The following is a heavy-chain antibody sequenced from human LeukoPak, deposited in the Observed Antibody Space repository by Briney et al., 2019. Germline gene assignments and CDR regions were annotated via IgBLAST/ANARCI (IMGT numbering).Heavy chain of an antibody. CDR2: ISSDSKYI. V-gene: IGHV3-21*01. J-gene: IGHJ4*02. Sequence: GGSLTLSCAASGFTFNTYSMNWVRQAPGKGLEWVSSISSDSKYIYYADSLKGRFFISRDNAKNSLYLQTNSLRAEDTAVYYCAKEPHPYRSGWYWKDWGQGTLVTVSS. CDR3: AKEPHPYRSGWYWKD. CDR1: GFTFNTYS. D-gene: IGHD6-13*01.